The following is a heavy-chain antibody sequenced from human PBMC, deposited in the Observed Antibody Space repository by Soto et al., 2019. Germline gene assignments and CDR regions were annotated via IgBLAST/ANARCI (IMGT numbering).Heavy chain of an antibody. Sequence: GGSLRLSCAASGFTFSSYSMNWVRQAPGKGLEWVSSISSSSSYIYYADSVKGRFTISRDNAKNSLYLQMNSLRAEDTAAYYCARAPKLIPAAGAYCGQGTLVTVSS. CDR1: GFTFSSYS. CDR2: ISSSSSYI. V-gene: IGHV3-21*01. CDR3: ARAPKLIPAAGAY. D-gene: IGHD6-13*01. J-gene: IGHJ4*02.